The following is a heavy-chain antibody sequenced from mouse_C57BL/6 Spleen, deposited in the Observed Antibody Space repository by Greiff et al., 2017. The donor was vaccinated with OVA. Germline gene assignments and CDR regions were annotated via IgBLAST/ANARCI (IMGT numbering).Heavy chain of an antibody. CDR1: GYSFTDYN. CDR3: ARPYYYGSSSWFAY. V-gene: IGHV1-39*01. CDR2: LNPNYGTT. D-gene: IGHD1-1*01. J-gene: IGHJ3*01. Sequence: VQLKQSGPELVKPGASVKISCKASGYSFTDYNMNWVKQSNGKSLEWIGVLNPNYGTTSYNPKFKGKATLTVDQSSSTAYMQLNSLTSEDSAVYYCARPYYYGSSSWFAYWGQGTLVTVSA.